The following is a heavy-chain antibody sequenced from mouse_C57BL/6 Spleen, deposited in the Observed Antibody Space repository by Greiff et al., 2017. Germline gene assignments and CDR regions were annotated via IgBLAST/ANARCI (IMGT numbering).Heavy chain of an antibody. CDR1: GYTFTDYN. J-gene: IGHJ2*01. D-gene: IGHD2-4*01. CDR3: AEYDYDDGVFDY. Sequence: VQLQQSGPELVKPGASVKMSCKASGYTFTDYNMHWVKQSHGKSLEWIGYINPNNGGTSYNQKFKGKATLTVNKSSSTAYMELRSLTSEDSAVYYCAEYDYDDGVFDYWGQGTTLTVSS. CDR2: INPNNGGT. V-gene: IGHV1-22*01.